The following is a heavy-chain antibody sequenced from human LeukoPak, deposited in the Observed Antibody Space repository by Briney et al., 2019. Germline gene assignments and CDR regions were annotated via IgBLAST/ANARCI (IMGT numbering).Heavy chain of an antibody. J-gene: IGHJ5*02. CDR1: GFTFDDYA. D-gene: IGHD3-22*01. Sequence: GRSLRLSCAASGFTFDDYAMHWVRQAPGKGLEWVSGISWNSGTIGYADSVKGRFTISRDNAKNSLYLQMNGLRPEDTALYYCAKHHYYDSGGTNWFDPWAREPWSPSPQ. V-gene: IGHV3-9*01. CDR3: AKHHYYDSGGTNWFDP. CDR2: ISWNSGTI.